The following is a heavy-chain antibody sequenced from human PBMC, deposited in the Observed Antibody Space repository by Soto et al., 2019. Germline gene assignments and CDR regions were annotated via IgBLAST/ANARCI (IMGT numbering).Heavy chain of an antibody. J-gene: IGHJ6*02. CDR1: GFTFSSYV. V-gene: IGHV3-30*18. Sequence: GGSRRRSCAASGFTFSSYVMHWVGQAPGKGLEWVAVISYDGSNKYYADSVKGRFTISRDNSKNTLYLQMNSLRAEDTAVYYCAKDLKSRTPYYYYGMDVWGQGTTVTVSS. CDR3: AKDLKSRTPYYYYGMDV. CDR2: ISYDGSNK.